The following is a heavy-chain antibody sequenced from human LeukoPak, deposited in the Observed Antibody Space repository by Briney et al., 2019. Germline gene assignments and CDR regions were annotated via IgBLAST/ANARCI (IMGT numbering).Heavy chain of an antibody. Sequence: ASVKVSCKASGYTFTSYGISWVRQSPGQGLEWMGWINPNSGGTNYAQKFQGWVTMTRDTSISTDYMELSRLRSDGTAVYYCAREGYYGSGSYREDAFDIWGQGTMVTVSS. V-gene: IGHV1-2*04. CDR2: INPNSGGT. CDR3: AREGYYGSGSYREDAFDI. CDR1: GYTFTSYG. D-gene: IGHD3-10*01. J-gene: IGHJ3*02.